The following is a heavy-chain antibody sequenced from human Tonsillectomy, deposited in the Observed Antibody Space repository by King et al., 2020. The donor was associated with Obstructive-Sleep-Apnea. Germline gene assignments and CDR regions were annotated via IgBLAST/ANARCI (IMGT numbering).Heavy chain of an antibody. CDR3: ARGLRVTSYYFDY. CDR2: IYYSGST. V-gene: IGHV4-39*07. J-gene: IGHJ4*02. Sequence: QLQESGPGLVKPSETLSLTCTVSGGSISSSSYYWGWIRQPPGKGLEWIGSIYYSGSTYYNPSLKSRVTISVDTSKNQVSLKLSSVTAADTAVYYCARGLRVTSYYFDYWGQGTLVTVSS. D-gene: IGHD2-21*02. CDR1: GGSISSSSYY.